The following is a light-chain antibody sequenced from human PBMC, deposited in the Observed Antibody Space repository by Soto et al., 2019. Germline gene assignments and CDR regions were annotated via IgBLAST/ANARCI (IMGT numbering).Light chain of an antibody. CDR3: KQYNTYSFT. J-gene: IGKJ3*01. CDR1: QNINNW. CDR2: KAS. Sequence: DIQMTQSPSTLSASVGDRVTITCLASQNINNWLAWYQQKPGKAPKLLIYKASTLESGVPSRFSGSGFGTEYTLTISSLQPDDFATYYCKQYNTYSFTFGPGAKVDIK. V-gene: IGKV1-5*03.